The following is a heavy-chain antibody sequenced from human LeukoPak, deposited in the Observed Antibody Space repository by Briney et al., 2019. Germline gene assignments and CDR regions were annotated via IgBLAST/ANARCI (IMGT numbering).Heavy chain of an antibody. CDR2: VNPSGGST. Sequence: ASVKVSCKASGYTFTSYYMHWVRQAPGQGLEWMGIVNPSGGSTSYAQKFQGRVTMTRDMSTSTVYMELSSLRSEDTAVYYCARGGRYCSSTSCNLYYYYYMDVWGKGTTVTVSS. D-gene: IGHD2-2*01. CDR1: GYTFTSYY. V-gene: IGHV1-46*01. CDR3: ARGGRYCSSTSCNLYYYYYMDV. J-gene: IGHJ6*03.